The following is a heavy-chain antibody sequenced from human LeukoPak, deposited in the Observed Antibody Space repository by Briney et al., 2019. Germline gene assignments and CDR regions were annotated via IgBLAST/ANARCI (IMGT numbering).Heavy chain of an antibody. CDR3: ATRYGSGSYYVDY. CDR1: GFTVSSNY. Sequence: GGSLRLSCAASGFTVSSNYMSWVRQAPGKGLEWVSVIYSGGSTYYADSVKGRFTISRDNSKNTLYLQMNSLRAEDTAVYYCATRYGSGSYYVDYWGQGTLVTVSS. J-gene: IGHJ4*02. V-gene: IGHV3-53*01. D-gene: IGHD3-10*01. CDR2: IYSGGST.